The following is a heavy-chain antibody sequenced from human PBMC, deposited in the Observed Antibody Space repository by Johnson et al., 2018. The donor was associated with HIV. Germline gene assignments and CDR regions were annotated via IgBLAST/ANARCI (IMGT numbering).Heavy chain of an antibody. J-gene: IGHJ3*02. CDR2: ISGSGGSR. V-gene: IGHV3-23*04. CDR1: GFTFSSSW. CDR3: AKARFLEHAFDI. D-gene: IGHD3-3*01. Sequence: VQLVESEGGLVQPGGSLRLSCAASGFTFSSSWMHWVCQAPGKGLEWVSAISGSGGSRYYADSVKGRFTISRDNSKKPLYLQMNSLRAEDTAVYYCAKARFLEHAFDIWGQGTMVTVSS.